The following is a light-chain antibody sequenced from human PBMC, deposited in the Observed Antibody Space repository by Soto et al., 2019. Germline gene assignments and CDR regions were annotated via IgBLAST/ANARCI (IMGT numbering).Light chain of an antibody. J-gene: IGKJ3*01. CDR2: AAS. CDR1: QVIANS. Sequence: DIQLTQSPSFLSASVGDRVTITCRASQVIANSLAWYQQKPGKAPQLLIYAASTLQSGVPSRFSGSGSGTEFTLTVSSLQPEDSATSFCQQLNSYHPTFGPGTKVDIK. V-gene: IGKV1-9*01. CDR3: QQLNSYHPT.